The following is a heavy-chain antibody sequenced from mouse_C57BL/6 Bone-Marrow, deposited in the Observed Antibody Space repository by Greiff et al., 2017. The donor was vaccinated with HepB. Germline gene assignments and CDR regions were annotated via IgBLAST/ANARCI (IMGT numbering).Heavy chain of an antibody. D-gene: IGHD2-1*01. CDR3: ARPLYPGYFDV. Sequence: EVQLQQSGGGLVQPGGSLKLSCAASGIDFSRYWMSWVRRAPGKGLEWIGEINPDSSTINYAPSLKDKFIISRDNAKNTLYLQMSKVRSEDIALYYCARPLYPGYFDVCGTGTTVTVSS. V-gene: IGHV4-1*01. J-gene: IGHJ1*03. CDR2: INPDSSTI. CDR1: GIDFSRYW.